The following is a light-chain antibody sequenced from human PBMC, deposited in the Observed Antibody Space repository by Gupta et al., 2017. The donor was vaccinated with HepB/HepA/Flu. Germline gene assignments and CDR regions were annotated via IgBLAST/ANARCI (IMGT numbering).Light chain of an antibody. J-gene: IGKJ4*01. Sequence: DLQMTQSPSSVSASVGDRVTITCRASQDISSWLAWYQQKPGKAPKLLIYSSASVQRGVPSRFGGSGSGTDFTLTISSLQPEDFATYFCQQANSLPLTFGGGTKVEMK. V-gene: IGKV1-12*01. CDR3: QQANSLPLT. CDR1: QDISSW. CDR2: SSA.